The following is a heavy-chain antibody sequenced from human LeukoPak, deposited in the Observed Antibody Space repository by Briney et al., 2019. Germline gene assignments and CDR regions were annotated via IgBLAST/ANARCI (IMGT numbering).Heavy chain of an antibody. CDR2: MNPNSGNT. CDR3: ARGPILVRGVIMADSVGGLDV. V-gene: IGHV1-8*01. J-gene: IGHJ6*02. CDR1: GYIFTNYD. D-gene: IGHD3-10*01. Sequence: ASVKVSCKASGYIFTNYDINWVRQATGQGPERMAWMNPNSGNTGYAQKFQGRITLTRDTSISTAYMELSSLTSEDTAVYYCARGPILVRGVIMADSVGGLDVWGQGTTVTVSS.